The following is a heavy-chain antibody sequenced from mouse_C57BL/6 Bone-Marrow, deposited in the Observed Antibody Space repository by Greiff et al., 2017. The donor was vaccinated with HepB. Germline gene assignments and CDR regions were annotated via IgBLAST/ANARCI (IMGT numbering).Heavy chain of an antibody. Sequence: VQLQQSGAELARPGASVKLSCKASGYTFTSYGISWVKQRTGQGLEWIGEIYPRSGNTYYNEKFKGKATLTADKSSSTAYMELRSLTSKDSAVYFCARGGYDDPYWYFDVWGTGTTVTVSS. D-gene: IGHD2-14*01. J-gene: IGHJ1*03. V-gene: IGHV1-81*01. CDR3: ARGGYDDPYWYFDV. CDR1: GYTFTSYG. CDR2: IYPRSGNT.